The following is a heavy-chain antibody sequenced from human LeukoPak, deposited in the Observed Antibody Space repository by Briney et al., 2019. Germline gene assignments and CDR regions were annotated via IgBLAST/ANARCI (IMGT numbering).Heavy chain of an antibody. J-gene: IGHJ4*02. CDR3: ARDKIVGPTTLDY. D-gene: IGHD1-26*01. CDR2: IKQDGSEK. V-gene: IGHV3-7*01. CDR1: GFTFSNSW. Sequence: PGGSLRLSCAASGFTFSNSWMSWVRQAPGKGLEWVANIKQDGSEKYYVDSVKGRFTISRDNAKNSLYLQMNSLRADDTAVYYCARDKIVGPTTLDYWGQGTLVTVSS.